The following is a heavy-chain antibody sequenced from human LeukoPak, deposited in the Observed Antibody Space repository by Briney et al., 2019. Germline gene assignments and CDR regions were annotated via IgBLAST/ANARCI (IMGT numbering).Heavy chain of an antibody. CDR3: ARSGYSYGFFDY. D-gene: IGHD5-18*01. V-gene: IGHV1-8*01. CDR2: MNPNSGNT. Sequence: ASVKVSCKASGYTFTSYDINWVRQATGQGLEWMGWMNPNSGNTGYAQKFQGRVTMTEDTSTDTAYMELSSLRSEDTAVYYCARSGYSYGFFDYWGQGTLVTVSS. J-gene: IGHJ4*02. CDR1: GYTFTSYD.